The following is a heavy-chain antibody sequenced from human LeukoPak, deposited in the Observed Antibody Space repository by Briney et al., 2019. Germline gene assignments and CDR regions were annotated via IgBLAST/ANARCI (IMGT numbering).Heavy chain of an antibody. CDR3: AYASRRGDFDY. CDR1: GGTFSCYA. V-gene: IGHV1-69*04. D-gene: IGHD1-26*01. J-gene: IGHJ4*02. Sequence: ASVKVSCKASGGTFSCYAISWVRQAPGQGLEWMGRIIPILGIANYAQKFQGRVTITADKSTSTAYMELSSLRSEDTAVYYCAYASRRGDFDYWGQGTLVTVSS. CDR2: IIPILGIA.